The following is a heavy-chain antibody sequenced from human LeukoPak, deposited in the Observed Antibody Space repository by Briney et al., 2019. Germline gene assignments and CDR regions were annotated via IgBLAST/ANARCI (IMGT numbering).Heavy chain of an antibody. Sequence: GGSLRLSCAASGFTFDDYGMSWVRQAPGKGLEWVSGINWNGGSTGYADSVKGRFTISRDNAKNSLYLQVNSLRAEDTALYYCARAAIASGSYYFPNWFDPWGQGTLVTVSS. CDR3: ARAAIASGSYYFPNWFDP. CDR1: GFTFDDYG. J-gene: IGHJ5*02. D-gene: IGHD1-26*01. V-gene: IGHV3-20*04. CDR2: INWNGGST.